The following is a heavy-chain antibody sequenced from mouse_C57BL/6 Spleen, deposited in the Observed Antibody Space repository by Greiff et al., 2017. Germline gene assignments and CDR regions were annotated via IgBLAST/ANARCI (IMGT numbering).Heavy chain of an antibody. J-gene: IGHJ2*01. CDR3: ARSYDGYPFDY. V-gene: IGHV1-42*01. CDR1: GYSFTGYY. CDR2: INPSTGGT. D-gene: IGHD2-3*01. Sequence: VQLQQSGPELVKPGASVKISCKASGYSFTGYYMNWVKQSPEKSLEWIGEINPSTGGTTYNQKFKAKATLTVDKSSSTAYMQLKSLTSEDSAVYYCARSYDGYPFDYWGQGTTLTVSS.